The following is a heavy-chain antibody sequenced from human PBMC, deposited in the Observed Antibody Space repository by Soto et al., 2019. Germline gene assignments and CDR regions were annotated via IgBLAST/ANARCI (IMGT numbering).Heavy chain of an antibody. CDR3: ARAPIYCTNGVCYLENNWFDP. J-gene: IGHJ5*02. CDR1: GGSVSSVIYY. CDR2: IYYSGST. Sequence: ESLYLPCTVSGGSVSSVIYYWSWIRQPPGKGLEWIGYIYYSGSTNYNPSLKSRVTISVDTSKNQFSLKLSSVTAADTAVYYCARAPIYCTNGVCYLENNWFDPWGQGTLVTVSS. D-gene: IGHD2-8*01. V-gene: IGHV4-61*01.